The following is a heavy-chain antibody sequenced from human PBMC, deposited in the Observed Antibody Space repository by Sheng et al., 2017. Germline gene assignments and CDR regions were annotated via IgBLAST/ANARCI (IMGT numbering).Heavy chain of an antibody. CDR1: GFTFSSYA. Sequence: QVQLVESGGGVVQPGRSLRLSCAASGFTFSSYAMHWVRQAPGKGLEWVAVISYDGSNKYYADSVKGRFTISRDNSKNTLYLQMNSLRAEDTAVYYCARIFKYQLLWGWFDPWGQGTLVTVSS. V-gene: IGHV3-30*01. CDR2: ISYDGSNK. J-gene: IGHJ5*02. CDR3: ARIFKYQLLWGWFDP. D-gene: IGHD2-2*01.